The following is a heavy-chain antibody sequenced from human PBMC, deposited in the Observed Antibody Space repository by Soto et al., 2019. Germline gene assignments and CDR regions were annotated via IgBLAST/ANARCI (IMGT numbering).Heavy chain of an antibody. V-gene: IGHV1-69*01. J-gene: IGHJ6*02. CDR1: GGTFSSYA. D-gene: IGHD2-2*01. Sequence: QVQLVQSGAEVKKPGSSVNVSCKASGGTFSSYAISWVRQAPGQGLEWMGGIIPIPGTANYAQKLQGKVTITADESTSTAYMERSSLRSEDTAVYYCARSQGSSTSLEIYYYYYYGMDVWGQGTTVTVSS. CDR3: ARSQGSSTSLEIYYYYYYGMDV. CDR2: IIPIPGTA.